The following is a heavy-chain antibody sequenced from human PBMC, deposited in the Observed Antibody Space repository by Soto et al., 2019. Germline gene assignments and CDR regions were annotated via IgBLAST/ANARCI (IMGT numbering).Heavy chain of an antibody. V-gene: IGHV3-11*01. CDR1: GFTFSDYY. CDR3: ARAPKVITRAFDI. D-gene: IGHD2-21*01. CDR2: ISSSGSTI. J-gene: IGHJ3*02. Sequence: SLRLSCAASGFTFSDYYMSWIRQAPGKGLEWVSYISSSGSTIYYADSVKGRFTISRDNAKNSLYLQMNSLRAEDTAVYYCARAPKVITRAFDIWGQGTMVTVSS.